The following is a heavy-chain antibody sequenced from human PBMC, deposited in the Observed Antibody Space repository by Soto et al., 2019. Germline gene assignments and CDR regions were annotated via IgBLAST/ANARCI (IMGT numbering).Heavy chain of an antibody. V-gene: IGHV4-59*08. CDR2: MYYSGST. Sequence: SETLSLTCTVSGGSISSYYWSWIRQSPGKGLEWIGYMYYSGSTNYNPSLKSRVTISIDTSRNQFSLKLSSVTAADTAVYYCARRYYYDSRGKENWFDPWGQGTLVTVSS. CDR1: GGSISSYY. J-gene: IGHJ5*02. CDR3: ARRYYYDSRGKENWFDP. D-gene: IGHD3-22*01.